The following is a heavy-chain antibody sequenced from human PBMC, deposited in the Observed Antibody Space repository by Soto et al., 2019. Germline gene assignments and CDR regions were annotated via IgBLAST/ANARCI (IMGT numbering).Heavy chain of an antibody. J-gene: IGHJ3*02. D-gene: IGHD2-15*01. CDR3: APHVSCSGGSCQYDAFAI. Sequence: EVQVLESGGGLVQPGGSLRLSCEGSGFTVSSHAMTWIRQAPGKGPEWVSTVTADGGTYYADSVKGRFAMSRDTSXXTXXLQMNRLGAEDTAAYYCAPHVSCSGGSCQYDAFAIRGQGTMVTVSS. CDR1: GFTVSSHA. V-gene: IGHV3-23*01. CDR2: VTADGGT.